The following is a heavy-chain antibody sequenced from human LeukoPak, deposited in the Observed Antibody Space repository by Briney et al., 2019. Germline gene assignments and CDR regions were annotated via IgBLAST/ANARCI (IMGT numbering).Heavy chain of an antibody. CDR1: GYTFTGYY. Sequence: ASVKVSCKASGYTFTGYYMHWVRQAPGQGLEWMVWINPNSGGTNYAQKFQGRVTMTRDTSISTAYMELSRLRSDDTAVYYCARDPNPTMIVVNYAFDIWGQGTMVTVSS. CDR2: INPNSGGT. V-gene: IGHV1-2*02. CDR3: ARDPNPTMIVVNYAFDI. J-gene: IGHJ3*02. D-gene: IGHD3-22*01.